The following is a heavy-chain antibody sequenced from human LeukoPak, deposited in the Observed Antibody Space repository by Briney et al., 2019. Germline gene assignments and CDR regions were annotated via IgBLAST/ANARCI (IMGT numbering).Heavy chain of an antibody. V-gene: IGHV4-38-2*02. J-gene: IGHJ2*01. D-gene: IGHD6-19*01. CDR1: GYSISSGYH. Sequence: PSETLSLTCTVSGYSISSGYHWGWIRQPPGKGLEWIGTIYHSGSTYYNPSLKSRVTISVDTSKNQFSLKLSSVTAADTAVYYCARDLSSGWYFHRWYFDLWGRGTLVTVSS. CDR2: IYHSGST. CDR3: ARDLSSGWYFHRWYFDL.